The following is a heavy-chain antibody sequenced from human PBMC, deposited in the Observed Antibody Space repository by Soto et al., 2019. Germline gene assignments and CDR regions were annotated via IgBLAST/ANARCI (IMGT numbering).Heavy chain of an antibody. CDR3: ARLPLPWGWFDP. CDR1: GIVFSDY. J-gene: IGHJ5*02. CDR2: ISGSGRTI. Sequence: QVQLVESGGGLVKPGGSLRLSCAASGIVFSDYMSWVRQAPGKGLEWLSYISGSGRTIYSADSVKGRFTISRDNATNSLYLQMNNVRTEGTAVYYCARLPLPWGWFDPWGQGTLVTVSS. D-gene: IGHD3-16*01. V-gene: IGHV3-11*01.